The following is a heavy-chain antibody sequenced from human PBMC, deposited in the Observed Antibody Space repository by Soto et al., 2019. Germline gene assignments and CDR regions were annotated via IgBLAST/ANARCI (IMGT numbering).Heavy chain of an antibody. CDR1: GGTFSSYA. CDR3: ARRGLYCSCGSCYWFDP. CDR2: IIPIFGTA. J-gene: IGHJ5*02. D-gene: IGHD2-15*01. V-gene: IGHV1-69*01. Sequence: QVQLVQSGAEVKKPGSSVKVSCKASGGTFSSYAISWVRQAPGQGLEWMGGIIPIFGTANYAQKFQGRVTITADESTSRAYMELSSLRSEDTAGYYCARRGLYCSCGSCYWFDPWGQGTLVTVSS.